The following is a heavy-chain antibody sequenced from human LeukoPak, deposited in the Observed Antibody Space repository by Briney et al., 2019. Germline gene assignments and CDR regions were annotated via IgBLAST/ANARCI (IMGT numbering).Heavy chain of an antibody. CDR2: TSSSGSTI. J-gene: IGHJ4*02. D-gene: IGHD3-22*01. Sequence: GGSLRLSCAASGFTFSDYYMSWIRQAPGKGLEWVSYTSSSGSTIYYADSVRGRFTISRDNAKYSLYLQMNSLRAEDTAVYYCAREGYYDSSGYCGYWGQGTLVTVSS. CDR3: AREGYYDSSGYCGY. CDR1: GFTFSDYY. V-gene: IGHV3-11*04.